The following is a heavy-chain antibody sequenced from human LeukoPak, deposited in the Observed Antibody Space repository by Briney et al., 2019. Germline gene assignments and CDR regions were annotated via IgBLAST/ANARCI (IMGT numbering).Heavy chain of an antibody. CDR1: GFTFSSYG. V-gene: IGHV3-33*01. Sequence: GGSLRLSRAASGFTFSSYGMHWVRQAPGKGLEWVAVIWYDGSNKYYADSVKGRFTISRDNSKNTLYLQMNSLRAEDTAVYYCASYGSGSRAFYFDYWGQGTLVTVSS. D-gene: IGHD3-10*01. CDR2: IWYDGSNK. CDR3: ASYGSGSRAFYFDY. J-gene: IGHJ4*02.